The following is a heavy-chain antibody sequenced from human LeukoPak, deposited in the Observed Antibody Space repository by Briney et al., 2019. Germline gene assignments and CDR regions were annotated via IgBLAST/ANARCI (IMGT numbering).Heavy chain of an antibody. J-gene: IGHJ3*02. V-gene: IGHV3-21*01. CDR2: ISSSSSYI. Sequence: GGSLRLSCAASGFTFSSYSMNWVRQAPGKGLEWVSSISSSSSYIYYADSVKGRFTISRDNAKNSLYLQMNSLRAEDTAVYYCARDGLCSGGSCYGFNAFDIWGQGTMVTVS. D-gene: IGHD2-15*01. CDR3: ARDGLCSGGSCYGFNAFDI. CDR1: GFTFSSYS.